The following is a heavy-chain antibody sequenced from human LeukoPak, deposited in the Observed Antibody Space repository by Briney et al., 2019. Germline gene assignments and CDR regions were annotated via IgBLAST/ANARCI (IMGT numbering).Heavy chain of an antibody. D-gene: IGHD3-10*01. V-gene: IGHV3-23*01. J-gene: IGHJ4*02. Sequence: GGSLRLSCAASGFSFRSFAMTWVRQAPGKGLEWVSALSQGGDYTYYADSVKGRFTISRDNFKNTLYLQMNSLRAKDTAVYYCAASCGSGSSYACGSETSYKYYFDYWGQGTLVTVSS. CDR2: LSQGGDYT. CDR1: GFSFRSFA. CDR3: AASCGSGSSYACGSETSYKYYFDY.